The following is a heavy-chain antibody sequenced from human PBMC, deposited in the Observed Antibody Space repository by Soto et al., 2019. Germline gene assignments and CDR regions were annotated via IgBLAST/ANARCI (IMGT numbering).Heavy chain of an antibody. J-gene: IGHJ4*02. CDR2: ISVYNGDT. Sequence: GASVKVSCKASGYTFTSYGITWVRQAPGQGLEWMGWISVYNGDTNYAQRLQDRVTLTTDASTSTAYMELRSLRSDDTAVYFCARTPGIVATSMDYWGQGTLVTVSS. V-gene: IGHV1-18*01. D-gene: IGHD5-12*01. CDR3: ARTPGIVATSMDY. CDR1: GYTFTSYG.